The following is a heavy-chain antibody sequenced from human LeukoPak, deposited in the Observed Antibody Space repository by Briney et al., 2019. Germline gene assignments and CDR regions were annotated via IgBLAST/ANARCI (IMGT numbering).Heavy chain of an antibody. Sequence: ASVKVSCKASGYTFTSYYMHWVRQAPGQGLEWMGVINPSDETTTYAQKFQGRVTMTRDTSTSTVYMELSSLTSEDTAVYYCARGSHDSSGCSAKAYSFDYWGQGTLVTVSS. D-gene: IGHD3-22*01. CDR1: GYTFTSYY. CDR2: INPSDETT. V-gene: IGHV1-46*01. CDR3: ARGSHDSSGCSAKAYSFDY. J-gene: IGHJ4*02.